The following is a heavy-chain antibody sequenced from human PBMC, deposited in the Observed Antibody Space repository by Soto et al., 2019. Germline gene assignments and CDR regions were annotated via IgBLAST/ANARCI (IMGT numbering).Heavy chain of an antibody. Sequence: SENLSLTCDVYGGSFSGYYWSWIRQPPGKGLEWIGEINHSGSTNYNPSLKSRVTISVDTSKNQFSLKLSSVTAADTAVYYCATGSIVGATGALDAFDIWGQGTMVTVSS. CDR1: GGSFSGYY. D-gene: IGHD1-26*01. V-gene: IGHV4-34*01. CDR2: INHSGST. J-gene: IGHJ3*02. CDR3: ATGSIVGATGALDAFDI.